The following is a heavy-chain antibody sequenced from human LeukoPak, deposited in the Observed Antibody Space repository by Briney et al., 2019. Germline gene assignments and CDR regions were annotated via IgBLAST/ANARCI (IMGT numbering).Heavy chain of an antibody. CDR1: GGSFSGYY. CDR2: INHSGST. V-gene: IGHV4-34*01. D-gene: IGHD3-10*01. J-gene: IGHJ4*02. Sequence: SETLSLTCAVYGGSFSGYYWSWIRHPPGKGLEWIGEINHSGSTNYNPSLKSRVTISVDTSKNQFSLKLSSVTAADTAVYYCARGRYYYGSGSYYPKGFDYWGQGTLVTVSS. CDR3: ARGRYYYGSGSYYPKGFDY.